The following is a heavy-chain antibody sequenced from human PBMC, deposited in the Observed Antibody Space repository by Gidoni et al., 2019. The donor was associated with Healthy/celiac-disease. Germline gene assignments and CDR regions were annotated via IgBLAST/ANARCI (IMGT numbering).Heavy chain of an antibody. D-gene: IGHD2-21*02. J-gene: IGHJ4*02. CDR3: AKDGCGGDCYSDLDY. CDR1: GVTFRSYG. Sequence: QVQLVEPGGGVVQPGRSLRLSCAASGVTFRSYGMHWVRQGPGKGLEWVAVISYDGSNKYYADYVKGRFTISRDNSKNRLYLQMNSLRAEDTAVYYCAKDGCGGDCYSDLDYWGQGTLVTVSS. V-gene: IGHV3-30*18. CDR2: ISYDGSNK.